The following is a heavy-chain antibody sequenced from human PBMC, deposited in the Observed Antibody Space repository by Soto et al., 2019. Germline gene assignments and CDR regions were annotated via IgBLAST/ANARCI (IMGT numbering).Heavy chain of an antibody. D-gene: IGHD4-4*01. Sequence: ESGGGLVKPGGSLRLSCAASGFTFSSYSMIWVRQAPGKGLEWVSSISSTSTYIYYADSVKGRFTISRDNAKNSLYLLMNSLRAEDTAVYYCAREGSLYNDYISNCVDYWGQGTLVTVSS. J-gene: IGHJ4*02. CDR3: AREGSLYNDYISNCVDY. V-gene: IGHV3-21*01. CDR1: GFTFSSYS. CDR2: ISSTSTYI.